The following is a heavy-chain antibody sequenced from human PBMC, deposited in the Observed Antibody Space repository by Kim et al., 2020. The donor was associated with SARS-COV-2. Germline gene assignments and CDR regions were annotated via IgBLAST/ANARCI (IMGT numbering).Heavy chain of an antibody. CDR2: INAGNGNT. Sequence: ASVKVSCKASGYTFTSYAMHWVRQAPGQRLEWMGWINAGNGNTKYSQKFQGRVTITRDTSASTAYMELSSLRSEDTAVYYCARGDITMVRGVIWGWFDPWGQGTLVTVSS. CDR1: GYTFTSYA. J-gene: IGHJ5*02. V-gene: IGHV1-3*01. CDR3: ARGDITMVRGVIWGWFDP. D-gene: IGHD3-10*01.